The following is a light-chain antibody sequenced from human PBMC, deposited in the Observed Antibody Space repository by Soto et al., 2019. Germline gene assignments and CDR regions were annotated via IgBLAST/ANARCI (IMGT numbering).Light chain of an antibody. J-gene: IGLJ3*02. Sequence: QSALTQPASVSGSPGQSITTSCTGTSSDVGGYNYVSWYQQHPGKAPKLMIYEVSNRPSGVSNRFSGSKSGNTASLTISGLQAEDEADYYCSSYTSSSNRVFGGGTKLTVL. CDR1: SSDVGGYNY. V-gene: IGLV2-14*01. CDR2: EVS. CDR3: SSYTSSSNRV.